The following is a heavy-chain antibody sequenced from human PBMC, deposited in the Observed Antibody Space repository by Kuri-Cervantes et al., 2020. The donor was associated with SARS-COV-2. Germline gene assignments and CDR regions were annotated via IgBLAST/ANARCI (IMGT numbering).Heavy chain of an antibody. D-gene: IGHD2-8*02. CDR3: AREVLLAVGAFDI. CDR2: ISSSSSYI. CDR1: GFTFGDYA. J-gene: IGHJ3*02. Sequence: GESLKISCTASGFTFGDYAMSWVRQAPGKGLEWVSSISSSSSYIYYADSVKGRFTISRDNAKNSLYLQMNSLRAEDTAVYYCAREVLLAVGAFDIWGQGTMVTVSS. V-gene: IGHV3-21*01.